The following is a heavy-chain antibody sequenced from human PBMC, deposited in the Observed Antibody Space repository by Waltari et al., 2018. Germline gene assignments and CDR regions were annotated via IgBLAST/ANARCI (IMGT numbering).Heavy chain of an antibody. D-gene: IGHD5-18*01. V-gene: IGHV1-3*01. CDR3: TRGIIRGYSSGPENFDY. CDR1: GYTFTTFS. CDR2: INAGNGDR. Sequence: QVQLVQSGAEVKKSGASVKVSCKASGYTFTTFSIHWVRQAPGQRLEWMGWINAGNGDRKYSQKFQGRLTFTRDTSANTDYMDLSSLRSEDTAVYYCTRGIIRGYSSGPENFDYWGQGALVTVSS. J-gene: IGHJ4*02.